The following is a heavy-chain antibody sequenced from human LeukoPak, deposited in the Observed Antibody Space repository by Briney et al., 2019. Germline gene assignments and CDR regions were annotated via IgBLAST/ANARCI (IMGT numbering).Heavy chain of an antibody. CDR2: IYHSGST. Sequence: SETLSFTCAVSGGSISSGGYSWSWIRQPPGKGLEWIGYIYHSGSTYYNPSLKSRVTISVDRSKNQFSLKLSSVTAADTAVYYCARGEGYSGYDWDYWGQGTLVTVSS. CDR1: GGSISSGGYS. D-gene: IGHD5-12*01. CDR3: ARGEGYSGYDWDY. V-gene: IGHV4-30-2*01. J-gene: IGHJ4*02.